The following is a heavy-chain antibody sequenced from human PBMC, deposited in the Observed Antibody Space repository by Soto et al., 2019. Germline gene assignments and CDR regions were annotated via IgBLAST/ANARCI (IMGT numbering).Heavy chain of an antibody. CDR3: ARGKAPELVRFIDGMDV. CDR1: DSPSVANG. Sequence: EVQLVESGGGLVQPGGPWSPPFQAPDSPSVANGFTWSPKAQGKGRWWFQRINSDGSSTSYADSVKGRFTISRDNAKNTLYLQMNSLRAEDTAVYYCARGKAPELVRFIDGMDVWGQGTTVTVSS. J-gene: IGHJ6*02. V-gene: IGHV3-74*01. CDR2: INSDGSST. D-gene: IGHD6-13*01.